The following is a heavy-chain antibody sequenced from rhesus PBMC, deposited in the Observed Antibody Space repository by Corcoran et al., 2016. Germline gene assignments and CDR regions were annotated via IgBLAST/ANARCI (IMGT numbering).Heavy chain of an antibody. CDR1: GGSLSDFY. CDR3: ARGGNCLDY. Sequence: QVQLQESGPGLVKPSETLSLTCAVSGGSLSDFYWGWIRQPPGKGLEWIGYINGDGGNSDYNPSLKSRVTISTDTSKNQFSLKLISVTAADTAVYYCARGGNCLDYWGQGVLVTVSS. J-gene: IGHJ4*01. V-gene: IGHV4-165*01. CDR2: INGDGGNS. D-gene: IGHD1-44*01.